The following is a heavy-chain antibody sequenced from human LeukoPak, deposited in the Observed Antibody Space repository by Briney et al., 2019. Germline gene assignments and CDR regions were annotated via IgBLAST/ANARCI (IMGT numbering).Heavy chain of an antibody. CDR3: AREFLEYCSGGSCYSPRAPPDY. CDR2: INPNSGGT. D-gene: IGHD2-15*01. J-gene: IGHJ4*02. CDR1: GYTFTGYY. Sequence: ASVKVSCKASGYTFTGYYMHWVRQAPGQGLEWMGWINPNSGGTNYAQKLQGRVTMTRDTSISTAYMELSRLRSDDTAVYYCAREFLEYCSGGSCYSPRAPPDYWGQGTLVTVSS. V-gene: IGHV1-2*02.